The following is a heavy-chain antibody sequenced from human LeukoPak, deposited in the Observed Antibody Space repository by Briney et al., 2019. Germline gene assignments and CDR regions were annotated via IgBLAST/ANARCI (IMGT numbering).Heavy chain of an antibody. CDR2: IYCSGST. J-gene: IGHJ4*02. V-gene: IGHV4-59*11. CDR1: GGSISSHY. Sequence: SETLSLTCTVSGGSISSHYWSWIRQPPGKGLEWIGYIYCSGSTNYNPSLKSRVTISVDTSKNQFSLKLSSVTAADTAVYYCAALKYYYFDYWGQGTLVTVSS. D-gene: IGHD2/OR15-2a*01. CDR3: AALKYYYFDY.